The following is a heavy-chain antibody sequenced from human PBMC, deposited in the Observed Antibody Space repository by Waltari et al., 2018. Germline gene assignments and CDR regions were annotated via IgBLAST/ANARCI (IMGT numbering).Heavy chain of an antibody. Sequence: EVQLVETGGGLIQPGGSLRLSCAASGFTVSSNSMSWVRQAPGKGLEWFSVIYSGGSTYYADSVKGRFTISRDNSKNTLYLLMNSLRAEDTAVYYCARGLGVGGSYYGLDYWGQGTLVTVSS. V-gene: IGHV3-53*02. CDR3: ARGLGVGGSYYGLDY. CDR1: GFTVSSNS. J-gene: IGHJ4*02. CDR2: IYSGGST. D-gene: IGHD1-26*01.